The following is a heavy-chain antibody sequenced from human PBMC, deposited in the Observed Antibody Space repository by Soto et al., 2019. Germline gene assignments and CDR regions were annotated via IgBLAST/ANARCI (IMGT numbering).Heavy chain of an antibody. CDR2: ISPNSGDT. CDR1: GYRFIGYF. J-gene: IGHJ5*01. CDR3: ARGGIIRNYCLES. Sequence: GASVKVSCKTSGYRFIGYFIHWVRQAPGQGPEWMGWISPNSGDTNYQQKFQGRVSMTRDTSINTAYLELSRLRSDDTAVYYRARGGIIRNYCLESWGQGTQVTVSS. D-gene: IGHD3-3*01. V-gene: IGHV1-2*02.